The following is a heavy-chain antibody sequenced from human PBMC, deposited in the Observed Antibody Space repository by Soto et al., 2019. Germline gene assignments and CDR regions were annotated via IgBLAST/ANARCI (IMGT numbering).Heavy chain of an antibody. D-gene: IGHD6-19*01. V-gene: IGHV1-8*01. CDR3: ARERSSGGLDY. CDR1: GYTFTSYD. J-gene: IGHJ4*02. CDR2: MNPNSGNT. Sequence: QVQLVQSGAEVKKPGASVKVSCKASGYTFTSYDINWVRQATGQGLEWMGCMNPNSGNTGYAQKLQGSVTMTTNTSISTAYMELSSLRSEGTAVYYCARERSSGGLDYWGQGTLVSVSS.